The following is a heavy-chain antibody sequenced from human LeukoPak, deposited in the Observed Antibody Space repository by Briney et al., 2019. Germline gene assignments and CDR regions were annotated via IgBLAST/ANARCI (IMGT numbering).Heavy chain of an antibody. D-gene: IGHD2-2*01. V-gene: IGHV3-9*01. J-gene: IGHJ3*02. CDR2: ISWNSGSI. Sequence: GGSLRLSCAASGFTFSSYAMSWVRQAPGKGLEWVSGISWNSGSIGYADSVKGRFTISRDNAKNSLYLQMNSLRAEDTALYYCAKGTVVVPAAMDAFDIWGQGTMVTVSS. CDR3: AKGTVVVPAAMDAFDI. CDR1: GFTFSSYA.